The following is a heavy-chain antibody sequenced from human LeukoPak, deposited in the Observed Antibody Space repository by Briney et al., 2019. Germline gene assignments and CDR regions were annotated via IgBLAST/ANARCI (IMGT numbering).Heavy chain of an antibody. J-gene: IGHJ4*02. CDR3: ARDDYYGSGSYYNNFDY. CDR2: IYPGDSDT. Sequence: GESLKISCKGSGYSFSNYWLAWVRQMPGKGLEWMGIIYPGDSDTRYSPSFQGQVTISADKSINTAYLQWSSLKASDTAMYYCARDDYYGSGSYYNNFDYWDQGTLVTVSS. V-gene: IGHV5-51*01. D-gene: IGHD3-10*01. CDR1: GYSFSNYW.